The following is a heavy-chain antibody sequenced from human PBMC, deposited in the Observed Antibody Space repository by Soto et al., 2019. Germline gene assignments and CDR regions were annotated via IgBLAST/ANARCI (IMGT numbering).Heavy chain of an antibody. CDR3: ARDRRPYSSSWYDDY. V-gene: IGHV3-74*01. CDR1: GFTFSSYW. D-gene: IGHD6-13*01. Sequence: EVQLVESGGGLVQPGGSLRLSCAASGFTFSSYWMHWVRQAPGKGLVWVSRINSDGSSTTYADSVKGRFTISRDNPKNTLYLKMNSLSAEDTAVYYCARDRRPYSSSWYDDYWCQGTLVTVSS. J-gene: IGHJ4*02. CDR2: INSDGSST.